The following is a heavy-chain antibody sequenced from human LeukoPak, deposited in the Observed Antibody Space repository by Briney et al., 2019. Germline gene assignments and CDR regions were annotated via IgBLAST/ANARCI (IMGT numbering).Heavy chain of an antibody. CDR2: ISYDGSNK. Sequence: GGSLRLSCAASGFTFSSYAMHWVRQAPGKGLEWVAVISYDGSNKYYADSVKGRFTISRDNSKNTLCLQMNSLRAEDTAVYYCASSSSVFWYFDLWGRGTLVTVSS. CDR1: GFTFSSYA. CDR3: ASSSSVFWYFDL. J-gene: IGHJ2*01. D-gene: IGHD6-13*01. V-gene: IGHV3-30-3*01.